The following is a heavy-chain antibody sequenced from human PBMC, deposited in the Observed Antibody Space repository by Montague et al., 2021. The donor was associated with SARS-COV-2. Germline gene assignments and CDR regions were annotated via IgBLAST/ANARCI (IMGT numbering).Heavy chain of an antibody. CDR1: GFSLSTSGMC. J-gene: IGHJ3*02. D-gene: IGHD1-26*01. V-gene: IGHV2-70*01. Sequence: PALVKPTQTLTLTCTLSGFSLSTSGMCVSWIRQPPGKALEWLALIDWDDDKYYSTSLKTRLTISKDTSKNQVVLTMTNTDPVDTATYYCARIWGATRGDAFDIWGQGTMVTVSS. CDR3: ARIWGATRGDAFDI. CDR2: IDWDDDK.